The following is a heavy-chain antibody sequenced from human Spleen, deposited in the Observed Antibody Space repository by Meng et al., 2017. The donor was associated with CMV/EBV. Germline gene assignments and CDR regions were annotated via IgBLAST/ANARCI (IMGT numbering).Heavy chain of an antibody. J-gene: IGHJ4*02. CDR1: GYDFITYD. CDR2: INTYKGST. D-gene: IGHD2-2*01. Sequence: ASVKVSCKASGYDFITYDISWVRQAPGQGLEWMGWINTYKGSTEYAQKFQGRVTMTTDTSTSTAYMELRSLRSDDTAVYYCARDRRTDIVVVPAAKYWGQGTLVTVSS. CDR3: ARDRRTDIVVVPAAKY. V-gene: IGHV1-18*01.